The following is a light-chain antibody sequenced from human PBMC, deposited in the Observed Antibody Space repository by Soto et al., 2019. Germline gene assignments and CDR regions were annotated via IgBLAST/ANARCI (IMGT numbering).Light chain of an antibody. Sequence: QSALTQPPSASGSPGQSVTISCTGTSSDVGGYNYDSWYQQHPGKAPKLMIYEVSKRPSGVPDRFSGSKSGNTASLTVSGLQAEDEADYYCSSYAGSNYVFGTGTKLTVL. J-gene: IGLJ1*01. CDR1: SSDVGGYNY. V-gene: IGLV2-8*01. CDR3: SSYAGSNYV. CDR2: EVS.